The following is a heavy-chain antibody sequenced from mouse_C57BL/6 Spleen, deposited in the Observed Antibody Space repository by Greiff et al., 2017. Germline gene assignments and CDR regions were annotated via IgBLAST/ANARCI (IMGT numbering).Heavy chain of an antibody. D-gene: IGHD2-4*01. Sequence: EVKLQESGPGLVKPSQSLSLTCSVTGYSITSGYYWNWIRQFPGNKLEWMGYISYDGSNNYNPSLKNRISITRDTSKNQFFLKLNSVTTEDTATYYCARGESLGYDYDGFAYWGQGTLVTVSA. CDR1: GYSITSGYY. V-gene: IGHV3-6*01. J-gene: IGHJ3*01. CDR3: ARGESLGYDYDGFAY. CDR2: ISYDGSN.